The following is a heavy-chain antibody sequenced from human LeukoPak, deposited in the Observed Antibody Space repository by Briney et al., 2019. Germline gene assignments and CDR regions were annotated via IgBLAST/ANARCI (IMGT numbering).Heavy chain of an antibody. V-gene: IGHV3-53*01. CDR1: GFTVSSNY. CDR2: IYSGGST. D-gene: IGHD4-17*01. CDR3: ARAGGSTVSHSDY. Sequence: GGSLRLSCAASGFTVSSNYMSWVRQAPGKGLEWVSVIYSGGSTYYADSVKGRFTISRDNSKNTLYLQMNSLRAEDTAVYYCARAGGSTVSHSDYWGQGTLVTVSS. J-gene: IGHJ4*02.